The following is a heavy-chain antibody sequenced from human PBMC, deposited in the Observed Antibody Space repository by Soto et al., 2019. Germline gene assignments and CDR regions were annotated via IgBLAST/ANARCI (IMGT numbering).Heavy chain of an antibody. CDR2: IYYSGST. J-gene: IGHJ6*02. D-gene: IGHD2-21*01. V-gene: IGHV4-59*01. CDR3: AREAVVAPPQRGYYYYYGMDV. CDR1: GGSISSYY. Sequence: QVQLQESGPGLVKPSETLSLTCTVSGGSISSYYWSWIRQPPGKGLEWFGYIYYSGSTNYNPSLTRRVTISVDTSKNQFPLRLSSVAAADTAVYYCAREAVVAPPQRGYYYYYGMDVWGQGTTVTVSS.